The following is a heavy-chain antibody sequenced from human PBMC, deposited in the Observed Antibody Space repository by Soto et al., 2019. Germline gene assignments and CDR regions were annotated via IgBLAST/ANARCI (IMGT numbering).Heavy chain of an antibody. CDR2: IFHGGNT. CDR3: ARARWYDAFDV. CDR1: GFFISSGNY. J-gene: IGHJ3*01. D-gene: IGHD2-15*01. V-gene: IGHV4-38-2*01. Sequence: PSETLSLTCAVSGFFISSGNYWGWIRKPPGKGLDWIGSIFHGGNTYYNPSLKSRVTISVDMSKNQFSLKLNSVTAADTAVYYCARARWYDAFDVWGQGTVVTVSS.